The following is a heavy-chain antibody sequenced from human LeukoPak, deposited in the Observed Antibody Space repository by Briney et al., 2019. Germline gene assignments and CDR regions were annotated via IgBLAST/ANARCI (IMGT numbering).Heavy chain of an antibody. V-gene: IGHV1-2*02. CDR3: ARAAGPWDY. J-gene: IGHJ4*02. CDR1: GRDA. CDR2: INPNSGGT. Sequence: GASVKVSCKASGRDAISCVRQAPGQGLEWMGWINPNSGGTNYAQKFQGRVTMTRDTSISTAYMELSRLRSDDTAVYYCARAAGPWDYWGQGTLVTVSS.